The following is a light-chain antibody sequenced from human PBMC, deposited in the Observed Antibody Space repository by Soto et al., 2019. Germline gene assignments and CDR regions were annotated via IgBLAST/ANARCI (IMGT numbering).Light chain of an antibody. Sequence: EIVMTQSPATLSVSPGERATLSCRASQSVSSNLAWYQQKLGKAPRLLIYGANTRATGIPDRFSGSGSGTDFTLTISRLEPEDFAVYYCQQYGTFGPGTKVDIK. CDR2: GAN. V-gene: IGKV3D-15*01. CDR1: QSVSSN. CDR3: QQYGT. J-gene: IGKJ3*01.